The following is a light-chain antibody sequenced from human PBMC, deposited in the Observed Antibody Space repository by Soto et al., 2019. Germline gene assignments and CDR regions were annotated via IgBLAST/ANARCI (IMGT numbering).Light chain of an antibody. CDR1: SSDVGGYNF. CDR2: EVN. Sequence: QSALTQPPSASGSPGQSVTISCTGTSSDVGGYNFVSWYQQHPGKAPKLIIYEVNKRPSGVPDRFSGSKSGNTASLTVSGLQAEDEADYYCSSFAGVNNRDVFGTATKVTVL. J-gene: IGLJ1*01. V-gene: IGLV2-8*01. CDR3: SSFAGVNNRDV.